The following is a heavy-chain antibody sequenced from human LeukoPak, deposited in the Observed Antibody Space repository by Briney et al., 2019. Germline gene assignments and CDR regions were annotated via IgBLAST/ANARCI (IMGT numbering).Heavy chain of an antibody. CDR1: GFTFSSYS. J-gene: IGHJ4*02. D-gene: IGHD6-13*01. CDR2: ISSSSSYI. V-gene: IGHV3-21*01. CDR3: ARVVRAAAGTGGYDY. Sequence: GGSLRLSCAASGFTFSSYSMNSVRQAPGKGREWVSSISSSSSYIYYADSVKGRFTISRDNAKNSLYLQMNSLRAEDTAVYYCARVVRAAAGTGGYDYWGQGTLVTVSS.